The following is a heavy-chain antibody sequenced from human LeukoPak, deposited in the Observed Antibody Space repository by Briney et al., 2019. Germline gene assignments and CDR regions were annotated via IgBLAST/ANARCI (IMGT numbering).Heavy chain of an antibody. J-gene: IGHJ6*02. Sequence: PGRSPRLSCAASGFTFSSYAMHWVRQAPGKGLEWVAVISYDGSNKYYADSVKGRFTISRDNSKNTLYLQMNSLRAEDTAAYYCARAPYYALLDVWGQGTTVTVSS. CDR3: ARAPYYALLDV. V-gene: IGHV3-30-3*01. CDR1: GFTFSSYA. CDR2: ISYDGSNK. D-gene: IGHD3-3*01.